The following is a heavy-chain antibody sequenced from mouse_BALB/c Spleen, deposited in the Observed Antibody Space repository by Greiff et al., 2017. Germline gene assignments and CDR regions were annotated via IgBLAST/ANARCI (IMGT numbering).Heavy chain of an antibody. CDR2: ISSGGSYT. D-gene: IGHD6-1*01. Sequence: DVKLVESGGGLVKPGGSLKLSCAASGFTFSSYAMSWVRQSPEKRLEWVAEISSGGSYTYYPDSVKGRFTISRDNAKNTLYLQMSSLKSEDTAMYYCARFASYYFDYWGQGTTLTVSS. V-gene: IGHV5-6*03. CDR1: GFTFSSYA. J-gene: IGHJ2*01. CDR3: ARFASYYFDY.